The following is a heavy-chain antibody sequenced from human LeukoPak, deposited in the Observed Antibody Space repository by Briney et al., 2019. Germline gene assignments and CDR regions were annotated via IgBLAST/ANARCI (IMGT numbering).Heavy chain of an antibody. V-gene: IGHV3-21*01. CDR1: GFNFQSYH. Sequence: GGSLRPSCTTSGFNFQSYHMNWVRQAPGKGPEWVSSISSTSTSMFYADSVKGRFTISRDYAKNSLYLQMNSLRAEDTALYFCARDSSRHSTRPIDYWGQGILVTVSS. CDR3: ARDSSRHSTRPIDY. D-gene: IGHD2-2*01. CDR2: ISSTSTSM. J-gene: IGHJ4*02.